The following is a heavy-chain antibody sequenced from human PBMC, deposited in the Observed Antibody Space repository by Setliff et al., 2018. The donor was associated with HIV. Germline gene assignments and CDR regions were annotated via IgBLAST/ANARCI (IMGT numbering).Heavy chain of an antibody. Sequence: GGSLRLSCAASEFTYNKYWMSWIRQAPGKGLEWVANIKEDGSEKYYVDSVKGRFTISRDNAKNSLYLQMNSLRAEDTAVYYCARDQLYTKATFDVWGQGTLVTVSS. J-gene: IGHJ3*01. D-gene: IGHD3-16*02. CDR2: IKEDGSEK. CDR3: ARDQLYTKATFDV. V-gene: IGHV3-7*01. CDR1: EFTYNKYW.